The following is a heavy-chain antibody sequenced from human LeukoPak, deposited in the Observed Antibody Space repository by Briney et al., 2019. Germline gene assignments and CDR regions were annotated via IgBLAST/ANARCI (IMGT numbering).Heavy chain of an antibody. CDR2: IKEDGGEK. J-gene: IGHJ6*02. CDR1: GFTFSNYW. CDR3: ARGHYGMDV. V-gene: IGHV3-7*01. Sequence: GGSLRLSCAASGFTFSNYWMTWVRQAPGKGLKWVASIKEDGGEKYYVDSVKGRFTVSRDNAKNSFYLQMNSLRVEDTAVYYCARGHYGMDVWGQGTTVTVSS.